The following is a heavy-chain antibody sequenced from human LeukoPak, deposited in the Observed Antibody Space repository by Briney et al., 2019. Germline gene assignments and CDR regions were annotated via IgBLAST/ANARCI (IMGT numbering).Heavy chain of an antibody. CDR3: ARERGGGGFGVVIKRSYYYMDV. D-gene: IGHD3-3*01. Sequence: PGGSLRLSCAASAFTLRTYWMSWVRQAPGKGLEWVGSISGCNSYIYYAHSIKGRFTISRDKPKISLYLQTNSLRADDTAVYYCARERGGGGFGVVIKRSYYYMDVWGQGTMVTVSS. CDR1: AFTLRTYW. V-gene: IGHV3-21*01. J-gene: IGHJ6*03. CDR2: ISGCNSYI.